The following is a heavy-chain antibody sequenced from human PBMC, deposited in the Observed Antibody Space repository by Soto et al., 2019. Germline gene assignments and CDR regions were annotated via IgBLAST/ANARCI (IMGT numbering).Heavy chain of an antibody. CDR3: SRRAPEGFDT. Sequence: SETLSLTCTVSGASFSSSAYSWAWMRQPTGQELEWVRSVCYGGTYYRESLKSRVTISVDTSKNKLSLNLTSVTAADTAIYYCSRRAPEGFDTWGQGNLATGS. J-gene: IGHJ5*02. CDR1: GASFSSSAYS. V-gene: IGHV4-39*01. CDR2: VCYGGT.